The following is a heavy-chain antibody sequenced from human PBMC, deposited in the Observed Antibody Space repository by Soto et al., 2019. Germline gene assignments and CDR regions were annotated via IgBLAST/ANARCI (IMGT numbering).Heavy chain of an antibody. V-gene: IGHV1-18*01. CDR2: ISAYSGST. Sequence: QVQLVQSGAEVKKPGASVKVSCKASGYTFTSYGISWVRQAPGQGLEWMGWISAYSGSTKYAQKLQDRVTMTTDTATNIAYMELRRLRSDDTAIYYCARGPPTSCSGGNCYSHYFDYWGQGTLVTVSS. CDR1: GYTFTSYG. D-gene: IGHD2-15*01. CDR3: ARGPPTSCSGGNCYSHYFDY. J-gene: IGHJ4*02.